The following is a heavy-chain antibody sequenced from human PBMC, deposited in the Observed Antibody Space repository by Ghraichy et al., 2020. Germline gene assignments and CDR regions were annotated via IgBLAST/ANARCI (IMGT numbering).Heavy chain of an antibody. CDR3: TRPGVLVSGNDY. CDR2: IRNKGNNYAT. V-gene: IGHV3-73*01. J-gene: IGHJ4*02. Sequence: GGSLRLSGAGSGFTFSGSTMHWVRLASGKGLEWVGLIRNKGNNYATEYAASVKGRFTISRDDSKNTAYLQMNSLTTEDTAVYYCTRPGVLVSGNDYWGQGTLVTVSS. CDR1: GFTFSGST. D-gene: IGHD5-12*01.